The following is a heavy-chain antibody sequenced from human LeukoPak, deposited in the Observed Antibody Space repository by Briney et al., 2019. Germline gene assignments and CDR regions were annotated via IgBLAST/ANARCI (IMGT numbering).Heavy chain of an antibody. Sequence: GGSLRLSCAASGYTFSDYSMNWVRQAPGKALEWVSFISSSSSYIHYTDSVKGRFTISRDNAKNSLFLQMNSLRAEDTAVYYCARTQPPDVWGKGTTVTVSS. CDR3: ARTQPPDV. J-gene: IGHJ6*04. CDR1: GYTFSDYS. CDR2: ISSSSSYI. V-gene: IGHV3-21*01.